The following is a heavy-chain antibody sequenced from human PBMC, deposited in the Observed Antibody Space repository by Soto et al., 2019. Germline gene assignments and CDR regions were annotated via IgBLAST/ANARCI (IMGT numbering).Heavy chain of an antibody. V-gene: IGHV3-21*01. Sequence: GGSLRLSCAASGFTFSSYSMNWVRQAPGKGLEWVSSISSSSSSYIYYADSVKGRFTISRDNTKNSLYLQMNSLRAEDTAVYYCASRLGGSSWYLFDYWGQGTLVTVSS. CDR1: GFTFSSYS. J-gene: IGHJ4*02. CDR2: ISSSSSSYI. CDR3: ASRLGGSSWYLFDY. D-gene: IGHD6-13*01.